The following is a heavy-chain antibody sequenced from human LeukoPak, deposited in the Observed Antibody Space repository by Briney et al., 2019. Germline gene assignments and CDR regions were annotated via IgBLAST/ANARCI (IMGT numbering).Heavy chain of an antibody. Sequence: SETLSLTCTVSGGSISSYYYSWIRQPPGKGLEWIGSIHYSGSINYNPSLKSRVTISLDTSKNQISLEVSSVTAADTAVYHCARTLFISGYAAWGQGTLVTVSS. CDR2: IHYSGSI. V-gene: IGHV4-59*01. D-gene: IGHD3-22*01. CDR3: ARTLFISGYAA. CDR1: GGSISSYY. J-gene: IGHJ5*02.